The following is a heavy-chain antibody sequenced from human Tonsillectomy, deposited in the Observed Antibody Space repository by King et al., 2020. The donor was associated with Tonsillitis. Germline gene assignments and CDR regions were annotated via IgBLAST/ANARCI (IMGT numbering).Heavy chain of an antibody. CDR3: ARSIQSANSDAFDI. D-gene: IGHD2/OR15-2a*01. Sequence: HVQLVESGGGVVQPGRSLRLSCAASGFTFSSYGMHWARQAPGKGLEWVAAIGYDGSNKYYVDSVKGRFTISRDNSKNILYLQMDSLRAEDTAMYHCARSIQSANSDAFDIWGQGTMVTVSS. J-gene: IGHJ3*02. V-gene: IGHV3-33*01. CDR2: IGYDGSNK. CDR1: GFTFSSYG.